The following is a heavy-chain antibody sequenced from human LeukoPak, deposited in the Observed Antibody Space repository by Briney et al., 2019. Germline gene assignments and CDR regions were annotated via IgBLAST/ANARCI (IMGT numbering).Heavy chain of an antibody. J-gene: IGHJ4*02. V-gene: IGHV3-23*01. CDR2: IIFCGNT. D-gene: IGHD2-15*01. CDR3: AKAPVTTCSGAYCYPFDY. CDR1: GSTLSRYP. Sequence: GGSLRLSCAASGSTLSRYPMSWVRQGPGKGLEWVSAIIFCGNTYHVDSVKGRFTISLDSPKNKLYLQTNDLRAEDAAVYYCAKAPVTTCSGAYCYPFDYWGQGTLVTVSS.